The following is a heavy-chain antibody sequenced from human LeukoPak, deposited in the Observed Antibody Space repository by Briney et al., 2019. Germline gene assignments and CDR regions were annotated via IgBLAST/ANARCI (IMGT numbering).Heavy chain of an antibody. J-gene: IGHJ4*02. CDR2: ISAYNGNT. CDR3: ARITMVRGVIISFY. D-gene: IGHD3-10*01. Sequence: ASVKVSCKISGHTFTGYYIHWVRQAPGQGLEWMGWISAYNGNTNYAQKLQGRVTMTTDTSTSTAYMELRSLRSDDTAVYYCARITMVRGVIISFYWGQGTLVTVSS. V-gene: IGHV1-18*04. CDR1: GHTFTGYY.